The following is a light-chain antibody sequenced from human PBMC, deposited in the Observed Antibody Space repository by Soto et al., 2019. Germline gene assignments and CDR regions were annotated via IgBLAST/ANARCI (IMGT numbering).Light chain of an antibody. CDR3: QQYGSSPLT. Sequence: EIVLTQSPGTLSLSPGERATLSGRASQSVSSSYLAWYQHKPGQAPRLLIYGASSRATGIPDRFSGSGSGTDFTLTISRLEPEDFAVYYCQQYGSSPLTFGQGTKVEIK. CDR1: QSVSSSY. V-gene: IGKV3-20*01. J-gene: IGKJ1*01. CDR2: GAS.